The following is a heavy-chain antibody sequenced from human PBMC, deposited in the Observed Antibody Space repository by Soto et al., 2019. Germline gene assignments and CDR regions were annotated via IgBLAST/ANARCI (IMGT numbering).Heavy chain of an antibody. J-gene: IGHJ5*02. CDR1: GFTFSDYY. Sequence: QVQLVESGGGLVKPGGSLRLSCTTSGFTFSDYYMNWIRQAPGKGLEWISCISSSSSSKFYADSVKGRFTISRDNAKNTLFLQINSLRPADTAVYFCARDSVGIVGARKERRKVDPWGQGTLVIGSS. CDR3: ARDSVGIVGARKERRKVDP. V-gene: IGHV3-11*01. CDR2: ISSSSSSK. D-gene: IGHD3-16*01.